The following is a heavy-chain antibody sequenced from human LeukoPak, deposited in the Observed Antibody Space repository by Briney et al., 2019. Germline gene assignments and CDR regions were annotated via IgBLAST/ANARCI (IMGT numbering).Heavy chain of an antibody. CDR3: AKDPRTVVVVAATNFDY. CDR1: AFTFSSYG. CDR2: ISGSGDFT. Sequence: GGSLRLSCAAAAFTFSSYGMSWVRQATGKGLEWVSTISGSGDFTYYADSVKGRFTISRDNSKNTLYLQMNSLRAEDTAVYYCAKDPRTVVVVAATNFDYWGQGTLVTVSS. V-gene: IGHV3-23*01. D-gene: IGHD2-15*01. J-gene: IGHJ4*02.